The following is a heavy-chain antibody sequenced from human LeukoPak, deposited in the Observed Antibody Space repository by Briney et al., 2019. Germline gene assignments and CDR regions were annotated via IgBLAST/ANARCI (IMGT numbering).Heavy chain of an antibody. Sequence: PGGSLRLSCAASGFTFSTCAMNWVRQAPGKGLEWVSGISGSGSSTYYADSVKGRFTISRDSSKNTVYLQMNSLRAEDTAIYYCAKADGSYKTLIDYWGQGTLVTVSS. J-gene: IGHJ4*02. D-gene: IGHD3-10*01. CDR3: AKADGSYKTLIDY. CDR1: GFTFSTCA. V-gene: IGHV3-23*01. CDR2: ISGSGSST.